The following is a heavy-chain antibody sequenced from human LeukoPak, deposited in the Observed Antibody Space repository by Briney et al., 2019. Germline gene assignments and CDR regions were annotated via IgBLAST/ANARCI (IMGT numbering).Heavy chain of an antibody. V-gene: IGHV3-7*01. CDR1: GFTLWRYW. Sequence: GGSLRLSCGPSGFTLWRYWMSWVRHSPGEGGEWVTNIKDDGSKKRDVDTVKRRFPISRDNAKNSLYLQMHSQRVEDTAVYYCVRDKLVGPSRLDHWRQGTLLTVSS. CDR2: IKDDGSKK. CDR3: VRDKLVGPSRLDH. J-gene: IGHJ4*02. D-gene: IGHD1-26*01.